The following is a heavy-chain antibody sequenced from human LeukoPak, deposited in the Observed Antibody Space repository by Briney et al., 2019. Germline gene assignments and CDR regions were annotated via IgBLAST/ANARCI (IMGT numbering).Heavy chain of an antibody. Sequence: PSETLSLTCTVSGVSISSGSYYWSWIRQPAGKGLEWIGRIYTSGSTNYNPSLKSRVTISVDTSKNQFSLKLSSVTAADTAVYYCARDLVPAATDYYYMDVWGKGTTVTVSS. V-gene: IGHV4-61*02. CDR3: ARDLVPAATDYYYMDV. CDR1: GVSISSGSYY. CDR2: IYTSGST. J-gene: IGHJ6*03. D-gene: IGHD2-2*01.